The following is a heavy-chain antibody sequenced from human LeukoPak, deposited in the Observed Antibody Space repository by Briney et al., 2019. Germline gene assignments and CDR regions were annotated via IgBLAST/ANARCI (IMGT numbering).Heavy chain of an antibody. CDR2: ISYDGSNK. J-gene: IGHJ4*02. D-gene: IGHD2-8*01. CDR1: GFTFSSYA. V-gene: IGHV3-30-3*01. Sequence: GGSLRLSFAASGFTFSSYAMHWVRQAPGKGLEWVAVISYDGSNKYYADSVKGRFTISRDNSKNTLYLQMNSLRAEDTAVYYCAKDRSDNNTWYAGSHWGQGTLVTVSS. CDR3: AKDRSDNNTWYAGSH.